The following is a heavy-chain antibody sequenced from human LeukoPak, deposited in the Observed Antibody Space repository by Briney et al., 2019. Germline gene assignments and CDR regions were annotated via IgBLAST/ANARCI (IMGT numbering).Heavy chain of an antibody. J-gene: IGHJ6*04. CDR2: IHYSGST. CDR3: ARDPHFFGPRLGYCSSTSCYQDV. D-gene: IGHD2-2*03. CDR1: GGSISSSSYY. Sequence: SETLSLTCTVSGGSISSSSYYWGWIRQPPGKGLEWIGSIHYSGSTNYNPSLKSRVTISVDTSKNQFSLKLSSVTAADTAVYYCARDPHFFGPRLGYCSSTSCYQDVWGKGTTVTVSS. V-gene: IGHV4-39*07.